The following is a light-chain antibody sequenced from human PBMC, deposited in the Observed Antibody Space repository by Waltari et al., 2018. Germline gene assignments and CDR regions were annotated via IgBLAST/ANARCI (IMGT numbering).Light chain of an antibody. J-gene: IGKJ1*01. CDR1: QSVSSD. CDR3: QQRSNWLWT. CDR2: DAS. V-gene: IGKV3-11*01. Sequence: EIVLTPSPAPLPLSPGERATLSCRASQSVSSDLAWYQQKPGQAPRLLIYDASNRATGIPARFSGSGSGTDFTLTISSLEPEDFAVYYCQQRSNWLWTFGQGTKVEIK.